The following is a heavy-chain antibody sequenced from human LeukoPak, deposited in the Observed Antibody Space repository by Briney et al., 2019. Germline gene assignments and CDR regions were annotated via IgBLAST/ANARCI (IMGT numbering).Heavy chain of an antibody. J-gene: IGHJ4*02. CDR2: ISRDGSNT. D-gene: IGHD4-17*01. CDR3: VSRNYGSSPFDY. V-gene: IGHV3-74*01. CDR1: GFTFSRYW. Sequence: PGGSLRLSCAASGFTFSRYWMHWVRQPPGKGLAWVSRISRDGSNTNYADSVKGRFTISRDNAKNTLYLQMDSLTAEGTAVYYCVSRNYGSSPFDYWGQGTLVTVSS.